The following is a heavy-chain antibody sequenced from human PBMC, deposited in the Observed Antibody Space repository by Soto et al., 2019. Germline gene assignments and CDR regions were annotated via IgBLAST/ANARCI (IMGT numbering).Heavy chain of an antibody. D-gene: IGHD3-22*01. CDR2: ISSSGTYT. J-gene: IGHJ4*02. V-gene: IGHV3-11*06. Sequence: QVQLVESGGGLVKPGGSLRLSCAASGFSFSDYYMNWIRQAPGKGLEWISYISSSGTYTNYADSVRGRFTMSRDSAKNSLFLQMDGLRAEDTAVYYCAIAKLVVEGRFDYWGQGTLVTVSS. CDR3: AIAKLVVEGRFDY. CDR1: GFSFSDYY.